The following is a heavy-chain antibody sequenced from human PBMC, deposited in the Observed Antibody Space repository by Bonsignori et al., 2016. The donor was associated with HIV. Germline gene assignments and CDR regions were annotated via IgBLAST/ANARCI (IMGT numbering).Heavy chain of an antibody. Sequence: SVKVSCKASGGTLSTSAISWVRQAPGQGLEWMGGIMPIFGTPDYAQKFQGRVTITADESSSAVYMEVASLRSDDSAVYFCAGLFERSRIGGNYYYLMDVWGRGTTVTVSS. J-gene: IGHJ6*03. CDR3: AGLFERSRIGGNYYYLMDV. CDR2: IMPIFGTP. CDR1: GGTLSTSA. V-gene: IGHV1-69*13. D-gene: IGHD3-10*01.